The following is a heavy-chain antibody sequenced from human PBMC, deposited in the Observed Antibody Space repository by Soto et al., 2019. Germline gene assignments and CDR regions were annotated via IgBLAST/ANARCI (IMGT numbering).Heavy chain of an antibody. CDR2: ITKTSSPI. V-gene: IGHV3-48*02. J-gene: IGHJ4*02. D-gene: IGHD6-25*01. CDR1: GFTFSSYS. Sequence: EVQLVESGGGLVQPGGSLRLSCAASGFTFSSYSIDWVRQAPGKGLEWLSYITKTSSPIYYADSVKGQFTVSRDNAKNLVYLQMNSLTDEDTAVYYCARLYTSGWYLDSWGRGTLVTVSS. CDR3: ARLYTSGWYLDS.